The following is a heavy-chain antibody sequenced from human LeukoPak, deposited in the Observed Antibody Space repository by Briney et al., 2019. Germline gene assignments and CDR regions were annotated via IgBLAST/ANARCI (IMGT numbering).Heavy chain of an antibody. Sequence: PGGSLRLSCAASGFIFSSYDMHWVRHRTGKGLEWVSAAATAGDTYYSGSVKARFTISRENAKNSLYLQMNNLRAGDTAVYYCAGGKRGYGDYGSDGAFDIWGQGTMVTVSS. CDR1: GFIFSSYD. CDR3: AGGKRGYGDYGSDGAFDI. D-gene: IGHD4-17*01. CDR2: AATAGDT. V-gene: IGHV3-13*01. J-gene: IGHJ3*02.